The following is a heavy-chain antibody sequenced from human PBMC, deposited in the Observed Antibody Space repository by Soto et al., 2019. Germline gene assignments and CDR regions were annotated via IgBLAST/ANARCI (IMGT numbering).Heavy chain of an antibody. CDR1: GFTFSSYA. V-gene: IGHV3-30-3*01. CDR2: ISYDGSNK. J-gene: IGHJ5*02. Sequence: GGSLRLSCAASGFTFSSYAMHWVRQAPGKGLEWVAVISYDGSNKYYADSVKGRFTISRDNSKNTLYLQMNSLRAEDTAVYYCARDRLPFMVRGVLIFVENRSRENWFDPWGQGTLVTVSS. D-gene: IGHD3-10*01. CDR3: ARDRLPFMVRGVLIFVENRSRENWFDP.